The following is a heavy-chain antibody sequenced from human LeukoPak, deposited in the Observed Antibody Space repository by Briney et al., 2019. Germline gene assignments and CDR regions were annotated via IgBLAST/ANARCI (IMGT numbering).Heavy chain of an antibody. V-gene: IGHV6-1*01. CDR3: VRDGDDYYGALDF. J-gene: IGHJ4*02. CDR2: TYYRSRWGN. D-gene: IGHD3-3*01. Sequence: SQTLSLTCAISGDSVSNNIATWNWVRQSPSRGLEWLGRTYYRSRWGNDYAISVKGRITINLDTSRNQFSLKLNSVTPEDTAVYYCVRDGDDYYGALDFWGRGTPVTVPS. CDR1: GDSVSNNIAT.